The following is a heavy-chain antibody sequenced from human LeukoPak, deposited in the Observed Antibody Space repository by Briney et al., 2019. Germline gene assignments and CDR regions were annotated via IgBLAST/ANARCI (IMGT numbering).Heavy chain of an antibody. D-gene: IGHD3-22*01. CDR1: GGSISSSSYY. J-gene: IGHJ4*02. Sequence: PSETLSLTCTVSGGSISSSSYYWGWIRQPPGKGLEWIGSIYYSGSTYYNPSLKSRVTISVHTSKNQFSLKLSSVTAAVTAVYYCARLGKPYNPYYYDSSGYYLALFDYWGQGTLVTVSS. CDR3: ARLGKPYNPYYYDSSGYYLALFDY. V-gene: IGHV4-39*01. CDR2: IYYSGST.